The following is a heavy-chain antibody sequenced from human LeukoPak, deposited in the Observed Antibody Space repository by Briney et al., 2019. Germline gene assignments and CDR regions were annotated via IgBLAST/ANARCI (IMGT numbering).Heavy chain of an antibody. J-gene: IGHJ3*02. CDR2: INPILGIA. CDR3: ARAAIGVAGTSIDAFDI. Sequence: GSSGKLCCTAAGGTFTSYTISWVRQAPGQGLEWMGRINPILGIANYAQKFQGRVTITADKATSKAYMELSSLRSEDTAVYYCARAAIGVAGTSIDAFDIWGQGTMVTVSS. CDR1: GGTFTSYT. D-gene: IGHD6-19*01. V-gene: IGHV1-69*02.